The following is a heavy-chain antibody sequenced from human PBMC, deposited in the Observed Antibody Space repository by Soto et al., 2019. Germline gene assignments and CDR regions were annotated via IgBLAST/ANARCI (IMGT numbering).Heavy chain of an antibody. V-gene: IGHV4-59*01. CDR1: GGSISSYY. CDR2: IYYSGST. J-gene: IGHJ4*02. D-gene: IGHD2-15*01. CDR3: ARARYCSGGSCYPFDY. Sequence: QVQLQESGPGLVKPSETLSLTCTVSGGSISSYYWSWIRQPPGKGLEWIGYIYYSGSTNYNPSLKSRVTISVDTSKNQFSRKLSSVTAADTAVYYCARARYCSGGSCYPFDYWGQGTLVTVSS.